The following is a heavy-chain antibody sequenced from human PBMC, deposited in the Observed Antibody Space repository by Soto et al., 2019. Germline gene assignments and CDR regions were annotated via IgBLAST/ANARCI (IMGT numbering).Heavy chain of an antibody. V-gene: IGHV3-23*01. Sequence: GGSLRLSCAASGFTVSSNYMSWVRQAPGKGLEWVSVISGSGGSTYYADSVKGRFTISRDNSKNTLYLQMNSLRAEDTAVYYCAKDLAYGGKTGYYYYYMDVWGKGTTVTVS. CDR3: AKDLAYGGKTGYYYYYMDV. D-gene: IGHD4-17*01. CDR1: GFTVSSNY. J-gene: IGHJ6*03. CDR2: ISGSGGST.